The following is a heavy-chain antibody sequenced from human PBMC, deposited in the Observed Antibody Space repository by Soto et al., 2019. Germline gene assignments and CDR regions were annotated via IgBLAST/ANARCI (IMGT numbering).Heavy chain of an antibody. CDR2: ISGSGVST. D-gene: IGHD2-2*01. CDR3: AKTGSTTYPLKNWFGP. J-gene: IGHJ5*02. CDR1: GFTFNNYA. Sequence: GGSLRLSCAASGFTFNNYAMSWVRQAPGKGLEWVSAISGSGVSTYYADSVKGRFTISRDNSDNILNLQMSSLRAEDTAVYYCAKTGSTTYPLKNWFGPWGQGTVVTVSS. V-gene: IGHV3-23*01.